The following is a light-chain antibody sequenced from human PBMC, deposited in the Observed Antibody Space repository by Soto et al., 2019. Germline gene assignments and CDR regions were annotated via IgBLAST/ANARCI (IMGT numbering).Light chain of an antibody. CDR2: RNN. J-gene: IGLJ2*01. Sequence: QSVLTQPPSASGTPGQSGTISCSGSSSNIGSKYVYWYQQLPGTAPKLLMYRNNQRPSGVPDRFSGSKSGTSASLAISGLRSEDEADYYCASWDAGVSGPAFGGGTKVTVL. CDR1: SSNIGSKY. CDR3: ASWDAGVSGPA. V-gene: IGLV1-47*01.